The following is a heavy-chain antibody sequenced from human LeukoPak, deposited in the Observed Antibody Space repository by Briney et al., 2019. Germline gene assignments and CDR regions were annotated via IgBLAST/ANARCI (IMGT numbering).Heavy chain of an antibody. J-gene: IGHJ4*02. CDR2: INAGHGRP. Sequence: GASVKVSCKASGYALTTYALHWVRQAPGQRFEWLGWINAGHGRPEYSQKFQGRVTFTRDISANTAYMDLTGLTSEDTGVYYCASLGEYSYVHFDYWGQGTLVTVSS. CDR3: ASLGEYSYVHFDY. CDR1: GYALTTYA. V-gene: IGHV1-3*01. D-gene: IGHD5-18*01.